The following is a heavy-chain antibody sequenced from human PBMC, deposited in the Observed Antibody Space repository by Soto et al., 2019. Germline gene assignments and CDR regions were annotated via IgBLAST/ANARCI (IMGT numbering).Heavy chain of an antibody. CDR2: IKGKIDGGTT. V-gene: IGHV3-15*07. CDR1: GFTFSNAW. CDR3: TTAGFCIGSSCRGGYYGMDV. D-gene: IGHD2-15*01. Sequence: EVQLVESGGGLVKPGGSLRLSCAASGFTFSNAWMNWVRQAPGKGLEWVGRIKGKIDGGTTDYAAPVKGRFTISRDDSKNTLYLQVNSLKTEDTAVYYCTTAGFCIGSSCRGGYYGMDVWGQGTTVTVSS. J-gene: IGHJ6*02.